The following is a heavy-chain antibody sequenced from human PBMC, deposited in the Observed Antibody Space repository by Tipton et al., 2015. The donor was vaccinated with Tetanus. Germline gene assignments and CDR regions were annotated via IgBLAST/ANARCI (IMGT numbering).Heavy chain of an antibody. Sequence: TLSLTCTVSGGSLRSGNYQWNWIRQPPGKGLEWLAYISCSGSTNSNYSLKSRITISQDTSKNQFSLKLTSVTAADTAVYYCARANYDFPKKGPFDSWGQGTLVIVS. CDR3: ARANYDFPKKGPFDS. CDR2: ISCSGST. D-gene: IGHD3-3*01. V-gene: IGHV4-61*01. CDR1: GGSLRSGNYQ. J-gene: IGHJ4*02.